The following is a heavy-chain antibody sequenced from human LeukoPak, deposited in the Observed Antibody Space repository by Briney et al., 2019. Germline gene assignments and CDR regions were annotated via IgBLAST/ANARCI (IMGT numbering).Heavy chain of an antibody. CDR3: ARNTLAHDAFDI. CDR2: IYYSGST. V-gene: IGHV4-39*07. J-gene: IGHJ3*02. CDR1: WGSISSSSYD. D-gene: IGHD2-15*01. Sequence: SETLSLTCTVSWGSISSSSYDWGWIRQPPGKGLEWIGSIYYSGSTYYNPSLKSRVTISVDTSKNQFSLKLSSVTAADTAVYYCARNTLAHDAFDIWGPGTMVTVSS.